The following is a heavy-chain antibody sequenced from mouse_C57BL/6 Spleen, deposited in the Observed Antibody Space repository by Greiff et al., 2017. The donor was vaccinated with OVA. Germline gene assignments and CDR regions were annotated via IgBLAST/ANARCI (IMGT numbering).Heavy chain of an antibody. CDR1: GYSFTSYC. Sequence: QVQLKESGPELVKPGASVKISCKASGYSFTSYCIHWVKQRPGQGLEWIGWIYPGSGNTKYNEKFKGKATLTADTSSSTAYMQLSSLTAEDSAVYYCASIRGFAYWGQGTLVTVSA. CDR3: ASIRGFAY. V-gene: IGHV1-66*01. J-gene: IGHJ3*01. D-gene: IGHD3-1*01. CDR2: IYPGSGNT.